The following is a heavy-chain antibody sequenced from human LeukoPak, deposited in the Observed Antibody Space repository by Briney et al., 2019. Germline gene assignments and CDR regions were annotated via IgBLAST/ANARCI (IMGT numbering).Heavy chain of an antibody. CDR3: ARDDGRYSYGDPYYFDY. J-gene: IGHJ4*02. D-gene: IGHD5-18*01. CDR1: GFTFSSYE. Sequence: PGGSLRLSCAASGFTFSSYEMNWVRRAPGKGLEWVSYISSSGSTIYYADSVKGRFTISRDNAKNSLYLQMNSLRAEDTAVYYCARDDGRYSYGDPYYFDYWGQGTLVTVSS. CDR2: ISSSGSTI. V-gene: IGHV3-48*03.